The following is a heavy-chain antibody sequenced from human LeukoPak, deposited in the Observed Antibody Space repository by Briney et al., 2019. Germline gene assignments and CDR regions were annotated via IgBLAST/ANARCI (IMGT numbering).Heavy chain of an antibody. CDR2: IIPIFGTA. CDR1: VGTFSIYA. Sequence: GASVKVSFTASVGTFSIYAISWVRQAPGQGHEWMGGIIPIFGTANYAQKFQGRVTITSDESTSTAYMELSSLRSEDTAVYYCARGRGMGIAAANDYWGQGTLVSVSS. V-gene: IGHV1-69*13. CDR3: ARGRGMGIAAANDY. D-gene: IGHD6-13*01. J-gene: IGHJ4*02.